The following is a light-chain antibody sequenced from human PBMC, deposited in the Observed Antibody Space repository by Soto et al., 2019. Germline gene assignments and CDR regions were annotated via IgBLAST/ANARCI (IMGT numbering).Light chain of an antibody. Sequence: EIVLTQSPATLSLSPGERATLSCRASQSVSISLAWYQQKPGHAPRLLINDASNRATGIPARFSGSGSGTDFTLTISSLEPEDFAIYYCQQRYNWPLTFGGGSKVEI. CDR1: QSVSIS. CDR3: QQRYNWPLT. J-gene: IGKJ4*01. V-gene: IGKV3-11*01. CDR2: DAS.